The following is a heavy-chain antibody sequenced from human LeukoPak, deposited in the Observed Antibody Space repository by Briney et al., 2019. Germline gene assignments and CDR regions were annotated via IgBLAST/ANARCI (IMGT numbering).Heavy chain of an antibody. CDR2: ISYDETNK. D-gene: IGHD6-13*01. V-gene: IGHV3-30-3*01. Sequence: GGSLRLSCAASGFIFTNYFMSWVRQAPGKGLEWVAVISYDETNKYYADSVKGRFTISRDNSKNTLYLQMNSLRAEDTAVYYCATSPRYKQQLGYFDYWGQGTLVTVSS. CDR1: GFIFTNYF. J-gene: IGHJ4*02. CDR3: ATSPRYKQQLGYFDY.